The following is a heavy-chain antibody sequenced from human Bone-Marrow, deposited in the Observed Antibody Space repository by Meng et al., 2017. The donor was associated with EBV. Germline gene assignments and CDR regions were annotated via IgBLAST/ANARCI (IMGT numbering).Heavy chain of an antibody. V-gene: IGHV1-18*01. Sequence: QVQLVQSGAEVKKPGASVKTSCKASGYTFTSYGVTWVRQAPGQGLEWMGWITAYNGLTRYEQKFQGRVMLTTDTSTTTAYMELRSLTFDDTAVYYCARNPRSEYSGYDYWGQGTLVTVSS. J-gene: IGHJ4*02. CDR2: ITAYNGLT. CDR3: ARNPRSEYSGYDY. CDR1: GYTFTSYG. D-gene: IGHD5-12*01.